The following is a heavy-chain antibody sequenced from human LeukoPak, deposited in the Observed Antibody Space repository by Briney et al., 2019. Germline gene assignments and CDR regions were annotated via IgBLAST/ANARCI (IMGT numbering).Heavy chain of an antibody. V-gene: IGHV4-30-4*01. Sequence: SQTLSLTCTVSGGSISSGDYYWSWIRQPPGKGLEWIGYIYYSGSTFYNPSLKSRVTISVDTSKKQFSLKLSSVTAADTAVYYCASGISGTFDIWGQGTMVTVSS. CDR2: IYYSGST. CDR1: GGSISSGDYY. J-gene: IGHJ3*02. D-gene: IGHD1-14*01. CDR3: ASGISGTFDI.